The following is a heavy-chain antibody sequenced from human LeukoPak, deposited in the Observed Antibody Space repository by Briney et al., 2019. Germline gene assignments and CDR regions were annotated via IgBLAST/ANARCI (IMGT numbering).Heavy chain of an antibody. V-gene: IGHV3-23*01. CDR2: ISGGDGST. J-gene: IGHJ4*02. D-gene: IGHD3-3*01. Sequence: GGSLRLSCAASGFTFSSYAMNWVRQAPGKGLEWVSVISGGDGSTYYADSVKGRFTISRDNSKNTLYLQMNRLRDEDTALFYCAKEVKDTGYYHLDNWGQGTLVTVSS. CDR3: AKEVKDTGYYHLDN. CDR1: GFTFSSYA.